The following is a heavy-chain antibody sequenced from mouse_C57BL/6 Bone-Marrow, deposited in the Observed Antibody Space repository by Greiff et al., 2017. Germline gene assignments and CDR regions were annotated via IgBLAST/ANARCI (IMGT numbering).Heavy chain of an antibody. CDR2: INPSNGGT. V-gene: IGHV1-53*01. CDR3: ARVGNYPGWFAY. J-gene: IGHJ3*01. CDR1: GYTFTSYW. D-gene: IGHD2-1*01. Sequence: QVQLQQPGTELVKPGASVKLSCKASGYTFTSYWMHWVKQRPGQGLEWIGNINPSNGGTNYNEKFKSKATLTVDTSSSTAYMQLSSLTSEESAVYYCARVGNYPGWFAYWGQGTLVTVSA.